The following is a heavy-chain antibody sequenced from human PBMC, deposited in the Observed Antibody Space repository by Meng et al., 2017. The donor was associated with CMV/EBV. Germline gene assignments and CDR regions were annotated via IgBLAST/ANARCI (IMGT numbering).Heavy chain of an antibody. CDR3: ARAHDFWSGYYS. V-gene: IGHV3-30*04. CDR2: ISYDGSNK. Sequence: GESLKISCAASGFTFSSYAMHWVRQAPGKGLEWVAVISYDGSNKYYADSVKGRFTISRDNSKNTLYLQMNSLRAEDTAVYYCARAHDFWSGYYSWGQGTLVTVSS. J-gene: IGHJ5*02. CDR1: GFTFSSYA. D-gene: IGHD3-3*01.